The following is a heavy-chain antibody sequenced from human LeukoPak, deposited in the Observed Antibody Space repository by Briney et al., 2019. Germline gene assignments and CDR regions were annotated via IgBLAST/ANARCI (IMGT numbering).Heavy chain of an antibody. CDR3: ARHSNGWSEGTY. Sequence: PGGSLRLSCAASGFTFRNYWMTWVRQAPGNGLEWVANIKQDGSEKNYVDSVKGRFSISRDNAKNSLYLQMNSLRAEDTAVYYCARHSNGWSEGTYWGQGTLVTVTS. J-gene: IGHJ4*02. V-gene: IGHV3-7*03. CDR1: GFTFRNYW. CDR2: IKQDGSEK. D-gene: IGHD6-19*01.